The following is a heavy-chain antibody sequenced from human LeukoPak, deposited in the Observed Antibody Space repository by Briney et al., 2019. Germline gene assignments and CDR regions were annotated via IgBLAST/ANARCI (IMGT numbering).Heavy chain of an antibody. CDR2: ISGSAFST. V-gene: IGHV3-23*01. J-gene: IGHJ4*02. CDR3: VKGLGVDDN. CDR1: GLTLSSHA. Sequence: PGGSLRLSCAASGLTLSSHAMICLRPAPGKGLEWVSGISGSAFSTDYADSVKGRFTVSRDNSRNTLYLQMNSLRGDDTAVYYCVKGLGVDDNWGKGTLVTVSS. D-gene: IGHD3-10*01.